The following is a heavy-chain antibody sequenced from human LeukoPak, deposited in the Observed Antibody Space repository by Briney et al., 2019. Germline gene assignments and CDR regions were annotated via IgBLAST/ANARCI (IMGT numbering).Heavy chain of an antibody. V-gene: IGHV5-51*01. CDR3: ARQEDYYGSGSYQGWFDP. D-gene: IGHD3-10*01. CDR2: IYPGDSDT. CDR1: GYSFTSYW. J-gene: IGHJ5*02. Sequence: GESLKISCKGSGYSFTSYWIAWVRQMPGKGLEWMGIIYPGDSDTRYSPSFQGQVTISADRSINTADLQWSSLKASDTAMYYCARQEDYYGSGSYQGWFDPWGQGTLVIVSS.